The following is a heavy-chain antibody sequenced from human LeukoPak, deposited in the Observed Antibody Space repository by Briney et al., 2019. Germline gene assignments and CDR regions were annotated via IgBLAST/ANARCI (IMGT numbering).Heavy chain of an antibody. CDR2: IKSKADGETT. D-gene: IGHD4/OR15-4a*01. Sequence: GGSLRLSCAASRFTCINAWMNWVRQAPGKGLEWVGRIKSKADGETTDYAAPVKGRFTISRDDSNNMVYLQMSSLKVEDTAVYYCAIDEPNYAPYDFDYWGQGTLVTVSS. J-gene: IGHJ4*02. CDR3: AIDEPNYAPYDFDY. CDR1: RFTCINAW. V-gene: IGHV3-15*01.